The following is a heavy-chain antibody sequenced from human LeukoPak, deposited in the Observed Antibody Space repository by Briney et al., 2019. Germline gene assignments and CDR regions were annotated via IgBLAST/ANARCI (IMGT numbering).Heavy chain of an antibody. D-gene: IGHD5-24*01. V-gene: IGHV3-7*03. CDR2: IKEDGTET. CDR1: GFMFSSNW. J-gene: IGHJ4*02. CDR3: AKEGRSLQTY. Sequence: GGSLRLSCAASGFMFSSNWMSWVRLAPGKGLEWVANIKEDGTETYYVDSVKGQFTISRDNAKNSLYLQMNSLRVEDTAVYYCAKEGRSLQTYWGQGTLVTVSS.